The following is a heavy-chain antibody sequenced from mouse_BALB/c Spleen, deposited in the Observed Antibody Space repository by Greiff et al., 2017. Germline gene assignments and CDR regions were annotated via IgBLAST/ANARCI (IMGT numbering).Heavy chain of an antibody. Sequence: EVKLEESGGGLVQPGGSRKLSCAASGFTFSSFGMHWVRQAPEKGLEWVAYISSGSSTIYYADTVKGRFTISRDNPKNTLFLQMTSLRSEDTAMYYCARYDYGRDYFDYWGQGTTLTVSS. D-gene: IGHD1-1*01. V-gene: IGHV5-17*02. CDR2: ISSGSSTI. CDR3: ARYDYGRDYFDY. CDR1: GFTFSSFG. J-gene: IGHJ2*01.